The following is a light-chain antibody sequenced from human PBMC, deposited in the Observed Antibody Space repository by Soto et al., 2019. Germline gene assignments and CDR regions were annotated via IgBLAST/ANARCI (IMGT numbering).Light chain of an antibody. Sequence: DIQMTQSPSSRSASVGDRGTITCRASQGISTYLNWYLQKPGKAPKLLIYDASSLESGVPSRFSGSGSGTEFTLTISSLQPDDFATYYCQQYNSYPLTFGGGTKVDIK. V-gene: IGKV1-5*01. J-gene: IGKJ4*01. CDR2: DAS. CDR3: QQYNSYPLT. CDR1: QGISTY.